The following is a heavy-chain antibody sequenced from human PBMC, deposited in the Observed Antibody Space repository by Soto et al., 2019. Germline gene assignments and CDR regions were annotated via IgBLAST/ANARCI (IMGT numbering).Heavy chain of an antibody. CDR2: IWNDGSKK. CDR1: GFTFSGSG. D-gene: IGHD2-15*01. J-gene: IGHJ4*02. V-gene: IGHV3-33*01. Sequence: ESGGGMVQPGRSLRLSCAASGFTFSGSGMHWVRQAPGKGLEWVAVIWNDGSKKYYADSVKGRFTISRDNSKNTLFLQMNSLRVEDTAVYYCARASIVVVVAAVDYWGQGTLVTVSS. CDR3: ARASIVVVVAAVDY.